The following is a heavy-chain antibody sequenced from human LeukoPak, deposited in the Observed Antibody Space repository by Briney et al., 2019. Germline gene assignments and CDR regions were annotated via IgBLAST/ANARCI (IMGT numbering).Heavy chain of an antibody. D-gene: IGHD3-10*01. Sequence: PGGSLRLSCEASGFTFSNYAMSWVRQAPGKGLEWVSAISGSGDNTYYADSVKGRFTISRDNSKNTLYLQMNSLRAEDTAVYYCARPRHYGSGSYYNVDAFDVWGQGTMVTVSS. CDR1: GFTFSNYA. CDR2: ISGSGDNT. V-gene: IGHV3-23*01. J-gene: IGHJ3*01. CDR3: ARPRHYGSGSYYNVDAFDV.